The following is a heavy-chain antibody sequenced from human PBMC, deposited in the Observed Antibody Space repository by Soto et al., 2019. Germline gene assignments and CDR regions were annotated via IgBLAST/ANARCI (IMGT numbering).Heavy chain of an antibody. CDR2: IYYSGST. Sequence: PSETLSLTCTVSGGSISSSSYYWGWIRQPPGKGLEWIGSIYYSGSTYYNPSLKNRVTISVDTSKNQFDMKLRSMTAADTAVYYCSRDSAYCGGDCSGDYYYYGMDVWGQGTTVT. CDR1: GGSISSSSYY. J-gene: IGHJ6*02. V-gene: IGHV4-39*02. CDR3: SRDSAYCGGDCSGDYYYYGMDV. D-gene: IGHD2-21*02.